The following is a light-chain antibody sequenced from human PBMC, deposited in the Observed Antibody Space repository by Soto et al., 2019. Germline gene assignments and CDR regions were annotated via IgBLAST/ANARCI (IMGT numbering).Light chain of an antibody. Sequence: MLMTQSPATLSVCPGEGGAVGGRASQSVSSSLAWFQQKPGQAPRLLIHEASNRATGIPARFSGSGSGTDFTLTISSLEPEDLAVYYCQQRSNWPPRVTFGQGTRLEI. CDR3: QQRSNWPPRVT. V-gene: IGKV3-11*01. J-gene: IGKJ5*01. CDR1: QSVSSS. CDR2: EAS.